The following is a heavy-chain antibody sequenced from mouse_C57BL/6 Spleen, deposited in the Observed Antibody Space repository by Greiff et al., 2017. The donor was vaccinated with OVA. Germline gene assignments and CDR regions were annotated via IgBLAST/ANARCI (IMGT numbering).Heavy chain of an antibody. Sequence: QVQLKQPGAELVKPGASVKLSCKASGYTFTSYWMHWVKQRPGQGLEWIGMIHPNSGSTNYNEKFKSKATLTVDKSSSTAYMQLSSLTSEDSAVYYCAREAYDAFAYWGQGTLVTVSA. CDR3: AREAYDAFAY. V-gene: IGHV1-64*01. D-gene: IGHD2-12*01. CDR1: GYTFTSYW. J-gene: IGHJ3*01. CDR2: IHPNSGST.